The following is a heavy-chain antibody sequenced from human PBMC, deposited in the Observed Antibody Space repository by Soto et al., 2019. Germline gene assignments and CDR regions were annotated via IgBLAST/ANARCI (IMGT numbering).Heavy chain of an antibody. CDR1: GLMFSNHG. CDR2: IWSDGNNR. V-gene: IGHV3-33*01. D-gene: IGHD2-8*01. J-gene: IGHJ6*02. CDR3: ARDRTGLRVGYYGMDV. Sequence: GSLRLSCAASGLMFSNHGMHWVRQAPGKGLEWVAVIWSDGNNRYYADSVKGRFTISRDNSKNTVYLQMNSLTAEDTAVYYCARDRTGLRVGYYGMDVWGQGTTVTVSS.